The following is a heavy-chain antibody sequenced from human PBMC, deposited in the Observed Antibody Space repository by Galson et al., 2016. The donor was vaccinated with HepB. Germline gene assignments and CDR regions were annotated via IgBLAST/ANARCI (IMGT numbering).Heavy chain of an antibody. V-gene: IGHV5-51*01. CDR2: IYPGDSDT. CDR1: GYTFSNYW. CDR3: ARHIARRRDGCDI. Sequence: QSGAEVKKPGESLTISCQGSGYTFSNYWIGWVRQMPGKGLEWMGIIYPGDSDTRYSPSFQGQVNMSVDKSTSTAYLQWSSLKASDTAMYFCARHIARRRDGCDIWGPGTRVIVSS. J-gene: IGHJ3*02. D-gene: IGHD6-13*01.